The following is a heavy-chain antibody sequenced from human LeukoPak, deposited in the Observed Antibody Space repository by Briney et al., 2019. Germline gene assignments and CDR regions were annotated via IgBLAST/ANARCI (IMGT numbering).Heavy chain of an antibody. CDR1: GGSISSSNW. D-gene: IGHD6-13*01. CDR3: VRCIAARRGGFDI. J-gene: IGHJ3*02. Sequence: SGTLSLTCAVSGGSISSSNWWSWVRQPPGKGLEWIGEIYHSGSTNYNPSLKSRVTISVDKSKNQFSLKLSSVTAADTAVYYCVRCIAARRGGFDIWGQGTMVTVSS. CDR2: IYHSGST. V-gene: IGHV4-4*02.